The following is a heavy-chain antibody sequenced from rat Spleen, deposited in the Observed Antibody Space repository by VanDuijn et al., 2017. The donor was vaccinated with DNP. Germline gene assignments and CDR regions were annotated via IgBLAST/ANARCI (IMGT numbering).Heavy chain of an antibody. CDR3: ARDPRFAY. J-gene: IGHJ3*01. CDR1: GFSLTSYY. V-gene: IGHV2-65*01. D-gene: IGHD3-8*01. CDR2: IRSGGST. Sequence: QVQLKETGPGLVQPTQTLSITCTVSGFSLTSYYMQWVRQTPGKGLEWMGFIRSGGSTEYNSEFKSRLSISRDTSKNQVFLKMNSLKTEDTGVYYCARDPRFAYWGQGTLVTVSS.